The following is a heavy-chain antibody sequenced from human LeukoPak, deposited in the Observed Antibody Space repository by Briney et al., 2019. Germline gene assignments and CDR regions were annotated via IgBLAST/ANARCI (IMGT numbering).Heavy chain of an antibody. J-gene: IGHJ3*02. D-gene: IGHD3-10*01. CDR3: AKGSGSKAFDI. CDR2: ISGSGGST. V-gene: IGHV3-23*01. Sequence: GGSLRLSCAASGFTFNNYAMSWVRQAPGKGLEWVSVISGSGGSTYYADSVKGRFTISRDNSKNTLYLQMNSLRAEDTAAYYCAKGSGSKAFDIWGQGTMVTISS. CDR1: GFTFNNYA.